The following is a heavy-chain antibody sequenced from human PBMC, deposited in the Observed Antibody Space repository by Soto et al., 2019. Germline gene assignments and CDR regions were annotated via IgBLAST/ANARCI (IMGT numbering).Heavy chain of an antibody. CDR3: ARGIQHYYDSSAYYYDY. J-gene: IGHJ4*02. V-gene: IGHV4-31*03. D-gene: IGHD3-22*01. CDR2: VYYSGST. Sequence: LSLTCTVSGASISSGGYYWSWIRQYPGKGLEWIGYVYYSGSTYYNPSLQSRVTMSVDTSKNQFSLKLSSVTAADTAVFYCARGIQHYYDSSAYYYDYWGQGTLVTVSS. CDR1: GASISSGGYY.